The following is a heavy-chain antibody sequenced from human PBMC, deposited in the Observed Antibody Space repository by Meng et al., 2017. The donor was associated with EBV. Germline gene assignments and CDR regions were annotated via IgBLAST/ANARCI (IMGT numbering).Heavy chain of an antibody. J-gene: IGHJ4*02. D-gene: IGHD1/OR15-1a*01. CDR2: IIPAGGNT. CDR3: VRELVGGTFDY. V-gene: IGHV1-46*01. CDR1: GYTFTSYY. Sequence: QVRRVQSGAEVKKPGASVKVSCKASGYTFTSYYLHWVRQAPGQGLEWMGIIIPAGGNTNYAQKFRGRFTMTRDTSTSTVYMDLSILTSEDTAVYYCVRELVGGTFDYWGQGTLVTVSS.